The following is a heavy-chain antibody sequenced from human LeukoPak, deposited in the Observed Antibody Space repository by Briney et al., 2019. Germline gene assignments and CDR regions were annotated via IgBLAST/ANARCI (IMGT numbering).Heavy chain of an antibody. CDR2: ISAYSGNT. J-gene: IGHJ4*02. V-gene: IGHV1-18*01. CDR1: GYTFTSYG. Sequence: ASVKVSCKASGYTFTSYGISWVRQAPGQGLEWMGWISAYSGNTNYAQKIQGRVTMTTDTSPSTAYMELRSLRSDDTAVYYCARDRNLGAAAGTRNDYWGQGTLVTVSS. D-gene: IGHD6-13*01. CDR3: ARDRNLGAAAGTRNDY.